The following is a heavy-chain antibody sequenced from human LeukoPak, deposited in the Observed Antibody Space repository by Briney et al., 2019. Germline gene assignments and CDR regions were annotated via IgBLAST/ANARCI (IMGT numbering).Heavy chain of an antibody. CDR1: GYTFTSYD. CDR3: AGIPYVYDYMVARD. V-gene: IGHV1-8*01. CDR2: MNPNSGDT. J-gene: IGHJ4*02. D-gene: IGHD3-16*01. Sequence: GASVTVSCKTSGYTFTSYDINWVRQARGQGLEWMGWMNPNSGDTGLAQKFQGRLTMTRDTSINTAYMELSSLTSEDTAVYYCAGIPYVYDYMVARDWGQGTRVTVSP.